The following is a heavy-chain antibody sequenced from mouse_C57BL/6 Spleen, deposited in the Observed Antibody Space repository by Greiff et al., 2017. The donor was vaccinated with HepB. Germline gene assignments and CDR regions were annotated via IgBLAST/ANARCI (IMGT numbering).Heavy chain of an antibody. Sequence: EVKLQESGPGLVKPSQSLSLTCSVTGYSITSGYYWNWIRQFPGNKLEWMGYISYDGSNNYNPSLKNRISITRDTSKNQFFLKLNSVTTEDTATYYCARENQRRYFDYWGQGTTLTVSS. J-gene: IGHJ2*01. D-gene: IGHD2-12*01. CDR2: ISYDGSN. CDR3: ARENQRRYFDY. CDR1: GYSITSGYY. V-gene: IGHV3-6*01.